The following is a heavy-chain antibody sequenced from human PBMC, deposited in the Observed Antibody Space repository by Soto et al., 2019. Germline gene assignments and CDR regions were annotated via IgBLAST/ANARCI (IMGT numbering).Heavy chain of an antibody. Sequence: ASVKAACKASGFTFTGSAVQWERQDPRQGLEWMGWISAYNGNTNYAQKLQGRVTMTTDTSTSTAYMELRSLRSDDTAVYYSARDGAVAGTRCLDYWGQGTLVTVSS. J-gene: IGHJ4*02. D-gene: IGHD6-19*01. CDR2: ISAYNGNT. V-gene: IGHV1-18*01. CDR3: ARDGAVAGTRCLDY. CDR1: GFTFTGSA.